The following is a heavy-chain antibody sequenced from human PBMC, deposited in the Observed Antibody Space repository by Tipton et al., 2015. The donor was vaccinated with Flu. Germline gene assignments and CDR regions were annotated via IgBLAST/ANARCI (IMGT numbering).Heavy chain of an antibody. Sequence: GSLRLSCAASGFSFGTYGMYWVRQAPGKGLEWVSAISGGGDATYYADSVKGRFTISRDNSKSTLYLQMGGLRAGDSAVYYCAKRGGDAGLWYFDLWGRGTLVTVSS. CDR1: GFSFGTYG. D-gene: IGHD2-21*01. CDR3: AKRGGDAGLWYFDL. CDR2: ISGGGDAT. J-gene: IGHJ2*01. V-gene: IGHV3-23*01.